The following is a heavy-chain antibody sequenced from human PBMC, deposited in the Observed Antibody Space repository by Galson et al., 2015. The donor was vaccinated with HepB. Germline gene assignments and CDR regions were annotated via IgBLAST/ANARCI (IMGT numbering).Heavy chain of an antibody. J-gene: IGHJ4*02. Sequence: SEPLSLTCAVYGGSFSGYYWSWIRQPPGKGLEWIGEINHSGSTNYNPSLKSRVTISVDTSKNQFSLKLSSVTAADTAVYYCARGGGYSYGYGYWGQGTLVTVSS. V-gene: IGHV4-34*01. D-gene: IGHD5-18*01. CDR2: INHSGST. CDR1: GGSFSGYY. CDR3: ARGGGYSYGYGY.